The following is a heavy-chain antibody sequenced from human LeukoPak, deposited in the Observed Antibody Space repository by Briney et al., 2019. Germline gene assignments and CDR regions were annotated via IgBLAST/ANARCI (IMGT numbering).Heavy chain of an antibody. D-gene: IGHD2-21*02. J-gene: IGHJ3*02. CDR2: ISGSGGST. Sequence: GGSLRLSCAASGFTFSSYAMSWVCQAPGKGLEWVSAISGSGGSTYYADSVKGRFTISRDNSKNTLYLQMNSLRAEDTAVYYCAKDCSGGDCRDAFDIWGQGTMVTVSS. CDR3: AKDCSGGDCRDAFDI. CDR1: GFTFSSYA. V-gene: IGHV3-23*01.